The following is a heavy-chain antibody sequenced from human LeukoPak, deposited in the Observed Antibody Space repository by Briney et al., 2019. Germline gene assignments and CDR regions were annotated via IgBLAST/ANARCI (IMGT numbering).Heavy chain of an antibody. J-gene: IGHJ4*02. D-gene: IGHD3-10*01. Sequence: PGGSLRLSCAASGFTFNTYGMSGVRQAPGKGLEWASGISGSGGATYYADSVKGRFTISIDDPHNTLYLQMNSLGAEDTAVYFCARGGVDYYGSGTYYLMYYFDYWGQGALVTVSS. V-gene: IGHV3-23*01. CDR2: ISGSGGAT. CDR3: ARGGVDYYGSGTYYLMYYFDY. CDR1: GFTFNTYG.